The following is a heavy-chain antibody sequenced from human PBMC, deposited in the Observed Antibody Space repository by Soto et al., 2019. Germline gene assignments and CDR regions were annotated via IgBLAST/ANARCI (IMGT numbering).Heavy chain of an antibody. CDR2: IGGGDDI. V-gene: IGHV3-23*01. CDR3: AKDSISDNGIYDAFDV. CDR1: GFTFSNYA. J-gene: IGHJ3*01. Sequence: GGSLRLSCEVSGFTFSNYAMAWVRQTPREEPEWVSTIGGGDDIFYAESVQGRFIISRDDSRSTMYLQMDNLRVEDTAIYFCAKDSISDNGIYDAFDVWGQGTVVTVSS. D-gene: IGHD3-3*02.